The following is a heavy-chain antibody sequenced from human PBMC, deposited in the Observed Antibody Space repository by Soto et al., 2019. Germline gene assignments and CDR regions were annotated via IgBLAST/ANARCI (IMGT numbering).Heavy chain of an antibody. V-gene: IGHV4-4*02. CDR2: IYHSGST. CDR1: GDSISSSNW. Sequence: SETLSLTCAVSGDSISSSNWWSWVRQPPGKGPEWIGQIYHSGSTIYNPSLRSRVTIALDKSENQFSLKLSSVTAADTAVYYCASEGGGYYSGGSCQFDYWGQGTLVTVSS. CDR3: ASEGGGYYSGGSCQFDY. J-gene: IGHJ4*02. D-gene: IGHD2-15*01.